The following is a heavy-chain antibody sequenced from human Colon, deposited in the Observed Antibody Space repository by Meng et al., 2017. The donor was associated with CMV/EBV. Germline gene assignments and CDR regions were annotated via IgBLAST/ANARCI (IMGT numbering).Heavy chain of an antibody. CDR2: ISNSGGNT. Sequence: GGSLRLSCSASGFDFGTYAMTWVRQAPGKGLEWVSSISNSGGNTYNADSVKGRFTISRDNSENKLYLQMNGLRAEDTAVYFCASYITIFGVADYWGQGALVTVSS. D-gene: IGHD3-3*01. CDR3: ASYITIFGVADY. CDR1: GFDFGTYA. J-gene: IGHJ4*02. V-gene: IGHV3-23*01.